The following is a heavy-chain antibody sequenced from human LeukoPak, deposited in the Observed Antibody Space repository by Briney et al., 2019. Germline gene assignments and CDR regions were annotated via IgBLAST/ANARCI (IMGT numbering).Heavy chain of an antibody. Sequence: SQTLSHTCAISRDSVSNNSAISICIRQSPSRGLQCLANTYYRAKCYNDYAVSVKSRITLTVDTSKNQFSLQLNSVTPEDTAVYYCARSSNLRYFDYWGQGTQVTVSS. CDR2: TYYRAKCYN. J-gene: IGHJ4*02. V-gene: IGHV6-1*01. CDR3: ARSSNLRYFDY. CDR1: RDSVSNNSAI.